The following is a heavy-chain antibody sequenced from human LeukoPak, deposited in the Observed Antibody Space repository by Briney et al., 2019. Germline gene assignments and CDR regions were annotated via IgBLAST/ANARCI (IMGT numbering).Heavy chain of an antibody. CDR2: MNPKSGYT. CDR1: GYTFTNYD. V-gene: IGHV1-8*01. J-gene: IGHJ4*02. CDR3: ARVTGSIDY. D-gene: IGHD1-26*01. Sequence: GASVKVSCKASGYTFTNYDINWVRQATGQGLEWMGWMNPKSGYTGYAQKFQGRVTMTMDTSISTAYMELGSLRSEDTAVYYCARVTGSIDYWGQGTLVTVSS.